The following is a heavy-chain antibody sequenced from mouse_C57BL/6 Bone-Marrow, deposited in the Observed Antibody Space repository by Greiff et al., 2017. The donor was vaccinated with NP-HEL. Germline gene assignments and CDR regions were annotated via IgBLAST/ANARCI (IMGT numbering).Heavy chain of an antibody. CDR3: ARGALYYYGSSDDWYFDV. CDR1: GYSITSGYY. J-gene: IGHJ1*03. Sequence: EVQLQQSGPGLVKPSQSLSLTCSVTGYSITSGYYWNWIRQFPGNKLEWMGYISYDGSNNYNPSLKNRISITRDTSKNQCFLKLNSVTTEDTATYYCARGALYYYGSSDDWYFDVWGTGTTVTVSS. D-gene: IGHD1-1*01. V-gene: IGHV3-6*01. CDR2: ISYDGSN.